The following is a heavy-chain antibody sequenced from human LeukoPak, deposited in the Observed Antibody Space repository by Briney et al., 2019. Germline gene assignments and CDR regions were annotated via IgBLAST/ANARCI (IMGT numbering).Heavy chain of an antibody. CDR3: ARDRNGRFGEILRHFDY. D-gene: IGHD3-10*01. V-gene: IGHV3-30-3*01. J-gene: IGHJ4*02. Sequence: GRSLRLSCAASGFTFSSYAMHWVRQAPGKGLEWVAVISYDGSNKYYADSVKGRFTISRDNAKNSLYLQMNSLRAEDTAVYYCARDRNGRFGEILRHFDYWGQGTLVTVSS. CDR2: ISYDGSNK. CDR1: GFTFSSYA.